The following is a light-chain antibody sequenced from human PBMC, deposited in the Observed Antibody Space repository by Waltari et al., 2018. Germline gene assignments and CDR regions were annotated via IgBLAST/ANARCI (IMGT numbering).Light chain of an antibody. CDR3: QQYGNSPPFT. V-gene: IGKV3-20*01. CDR1: QSVSSTF. J-gene: IGKJ2*01. CDR2: GAS. Sequence: EIVLTQSTGTLSLSPGERASLSCRASQSVSSTFLTWFQQKPGQAPRLLIYGASIRATGIPDRFSGSGSGTDFTLTISRLEPEDFAVYYCQQYGNSPPFTFGQGTKLEIK.